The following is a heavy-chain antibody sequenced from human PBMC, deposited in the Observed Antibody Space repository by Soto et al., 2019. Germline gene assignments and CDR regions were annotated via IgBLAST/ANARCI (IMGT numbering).Heavy chain of an antibody. CDR1: GFTFSSYS. Sequence: GGSLRLSCAASGFTFSSYSMNWVRQAPGKGLEWVSSISSSSSYIYYADSVKGRFTISRDNAKNSLYLQMNSLRAEDTAVYYRARDIDLELLYYYGMDVWGQGTTVTVSS. CDR2: ISSSSSYI. J-gene: IGHJ6*02. CDR3: ARDIDLELLYYYGMDV. V-gene: IGHV3-21*01. D-gene: IGHD1-26*01.